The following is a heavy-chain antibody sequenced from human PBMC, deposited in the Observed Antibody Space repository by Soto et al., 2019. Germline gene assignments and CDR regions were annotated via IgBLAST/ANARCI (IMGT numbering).Heavy chain of an antibody. CDR3: PRTPPSINMYRAVLNWFDP. D-gene: IGHD3-10*01. Sequence: SETLSHTWSGSGGSIRSSSYYWGWIRQPQGKGVEWIGRIYYSGSTYYNPAVKSQVTMCVDTAKNEFSLKLSAVSGAGRAVYYCPRTPPSINMYRAVLNWFDPWGQGTLVTVSS. CDR2: IYYSGST. J-gene: IGHJ5*02. V-gene: IGHV4-39*01. CDR1: GGSIRSSSYY.